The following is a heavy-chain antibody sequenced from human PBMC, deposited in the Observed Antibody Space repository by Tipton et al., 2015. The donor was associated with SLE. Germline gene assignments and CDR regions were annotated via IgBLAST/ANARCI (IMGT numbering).Heavy chain of an antibody. V-gene: IGHV4-4*09. J-gene: IGHJ4*02. CDR3: ASKGGAGSYYPN. Sequence: TLSLTCTVSGGSISGHYWSWIRQPPGKGLEWIATMYSGGSKYYNPSLRSRVTISLDTSNNQFSLQVNSMTAADTAVYYCASKGGAGSYYPNWGTGTPVNVSS. D-gene: IGHD3-10*01. CDR2: MYSGGSK. CDR1: GGSISGHY.